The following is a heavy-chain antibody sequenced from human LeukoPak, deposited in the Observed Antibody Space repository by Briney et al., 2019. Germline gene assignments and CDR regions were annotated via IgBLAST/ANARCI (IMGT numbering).Heavy chain of an antibody. CDR2: INPNTGGT. V-gene: IGHV1-2*02. Sequence: ASVKVSCKASEYTFTIYYIHWVQQAPGQGLEWMGWINPNTGGTNFAQKFQGRVTMTRDTSISTVYMELSRLRSDDTAVYYCTRDMVRAYKFDPWGQGTLVTVSS. J-gene: IGHJ5*02. CDR3: TRDMVRAYKFDP. D-gene: IGHD3-10*01. CDR1: EYTFTIYY.